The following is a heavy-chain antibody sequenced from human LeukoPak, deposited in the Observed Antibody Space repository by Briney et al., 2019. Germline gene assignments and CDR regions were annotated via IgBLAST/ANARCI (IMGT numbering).Heavy chain of an antibody. Sequence: RASVKFSCKASGYPFTSYGISWVRQAPGQGLEWMGWISAYNGNTNYAQKLQGRVTMTTDTSTSTAYMELRSLRSDDTAVYYCARVDTAMEKRFDYWGQGTLVTVSS. D-gene: IGHD5-18*01. CDR1: GYPFTSYG. CDR3: ARVDTAMEKRFDY. V-gene: IGHV1-18*01. CDR2: ISAYNGNT. J-gene: IGHJ4*02.